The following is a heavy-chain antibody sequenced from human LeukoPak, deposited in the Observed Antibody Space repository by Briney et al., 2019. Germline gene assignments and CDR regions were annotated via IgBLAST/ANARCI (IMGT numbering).Heavy chain of an antibody. V-gene: IGHV3-48*01. D-gene: IGHD3-22*01. CDR2: ISSSSSTI. CDR3: ASGGRYYDSSGYFGCFQH. CDR1: GFTFSSYS. Sequence: GGSLRLSCAASGFTFSSYSMNWVRQAPGKGLEWVSYISSSSSTIYYADSVKGRFTISRDNAKNSLYLQMNSLRAEDTAVYYCASGGRYYDSSGYFGCFQHRGQGTLVTVSS. J-gene: IGHJ1*01.